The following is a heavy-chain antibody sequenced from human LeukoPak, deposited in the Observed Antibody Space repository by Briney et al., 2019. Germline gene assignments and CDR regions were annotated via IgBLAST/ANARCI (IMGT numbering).Heavy chain of an antibody. Sequence: PGGSLRLSCAASGSTFSSYSMNWVRQAPGKGLEWVSYISSSSSTIYYADSVKGRFTISRDNAKNSLYLQMNSLRAEDTAVYYCAKGVGSSGWYLADYWGQGTLVTVSS. D-gene: IGHD6-19*01. CDR1: GSTFSSYS. J-gene: IGHJ4*02. CDR3: AKGVGSSGWYLADY. CDR2: ISSSSSTI. V-gene: IGHV3-48*01.